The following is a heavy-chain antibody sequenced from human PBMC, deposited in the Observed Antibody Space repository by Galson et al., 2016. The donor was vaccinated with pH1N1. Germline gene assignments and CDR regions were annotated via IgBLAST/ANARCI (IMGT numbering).Heavy chain of an antibody. J-gene: IGHJ4*02. CDR1: GASLTDYY. V-gene: IGHV4-34*01. CDR3: ATRRNYYGSPPQRR. CDR2: INHSGTT. D-gene: IGHD3-10*01. Sequence: TLSLTCAVYGASLTDYYWSWIRQSPGKGLEWIGEINHSGTTKYNPSLMGRVTISGDTSKDQFFLNLSSVTAADTAVYYCATRRNYYGSPPQRRWGQGTLVTVSS.